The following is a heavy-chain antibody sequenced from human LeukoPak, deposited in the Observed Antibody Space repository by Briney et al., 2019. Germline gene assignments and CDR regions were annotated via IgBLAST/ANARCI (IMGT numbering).Heavy chain of an antibody. CDR1: GFSLSTSGVG. V-gene: IGHV2-5*02. D-gene: IGHD1-26*01. Sequence: ESGPTLVKPTQTLTLTCTFSGFSLSTSGVGVGWIRQPPGKALEWLALIYWDDDKRYSPSLKSRLTITKDTSKNQVVLTMTNMDPVDTATYYCAHTIVGATLGEEYFQHWGQGTLVTVSS. CDR2: IYWDDDK. CDR3: AHTIVGATLGEEYFQH. J-gene: IGHJ1*01.